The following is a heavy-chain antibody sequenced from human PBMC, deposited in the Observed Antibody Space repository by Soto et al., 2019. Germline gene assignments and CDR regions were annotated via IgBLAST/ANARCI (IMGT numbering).Heavy chain of an antibody. Sequence: QVQLQQWGAGLLKPSQTLSLTCAVYGGSFSGYYWTWIRQPPGKGLEWIGEINHSGSTNYNPSLKRRATIPVDTSKNQFSLKLSSLTAADTPEYYCARLVIFGVVIIRPRSYFDFWGQGTLVTVSS. CDR3: ARLVIFGVVIIRPRSYFDF. V-gene: IGHV4-34*01. J-gene: IGHJ4*02. CDR1: GGSFSGYY. D-gene: IGHD3-3*01. CDR2: INHSGST.